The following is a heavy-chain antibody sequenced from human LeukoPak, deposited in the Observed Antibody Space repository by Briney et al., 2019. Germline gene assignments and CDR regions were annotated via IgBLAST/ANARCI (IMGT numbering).Heavy chain of an antibody. V-gene: IGHV3-23*01. Sequence: GGSLRLSCAASGFTFSSYAMSWVRQAPGKGLEWVSAISGSDGSTYYADSVKGRFTISRDNSKNTLYLQMNSLRAEDTAVYYCAKVPGGSGWYFYYWGQGTLVTVSS. CDR2: ISGSDGST. CDR3: AKVPGGSGWYFYY. D-gene: IGHD6-19*01. J-gene: IGHJ4*02. CDR1: GFTFSSYA.